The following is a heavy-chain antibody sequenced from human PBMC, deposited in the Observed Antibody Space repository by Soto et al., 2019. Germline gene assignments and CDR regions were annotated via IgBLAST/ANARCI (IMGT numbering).Heavy chain of an antibody. Sequence: EVQLLESGGGLVQPGGSLRLSCAASGFTFSSYTMSWVRQAPGKGLEWVSPISGSGGTTYYADSVKGRFTISRDNSKKPXXLQMNSLRAEHTAIYYCAREDIGGYCGGRTCYYDYWGQGTPVTVSS. D-gene: IGHD2-21*01. J-gene: IGHJ4*02. CDR3: AREDIGGYCGGRTCYYDY. CDR1: GFTFSSYT. CDR2: ISGSGGTT. V-gene: IGHV3-23*01.